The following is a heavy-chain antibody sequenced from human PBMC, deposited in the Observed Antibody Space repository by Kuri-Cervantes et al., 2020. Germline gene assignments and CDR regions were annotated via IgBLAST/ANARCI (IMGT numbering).Heavy chain of an antibody. J-gene: IGHJ4*02. CDR2: ISYDGSNK. D-gene: IGHD3-16*01. Sequence: GESLKISCAASGFTFSSYGMHWVRQAPGKGLEWVAVISYDGSNKYYADSVKGRFTISRDNSKNTLYLQMNSLRAEDTAVYYCTRDWAGRFDYWGRGTLVTVSS. V-gene: IGHV3-30*03. CDR1: GFTFSSYG. CDR3: TRDWAGRFDY.